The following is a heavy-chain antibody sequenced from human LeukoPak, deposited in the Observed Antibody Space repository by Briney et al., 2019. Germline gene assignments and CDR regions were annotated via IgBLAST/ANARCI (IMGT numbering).Heavy chain of an antibody. V-gene: IGHV4-34*01. CDR3: ARGLHYDILTGYYLPYYYYGMDV. Sequence: SETLSLTCAVYGGSFSGYYWSWIRQPPGKGLEWIGEINHSGSTNYNPSLKSRVTISVDTSKNQFSLKLSSVTAADTAVYYSARGLHYDILTGYYLPYYYYGMDVWGQGTTVTVSS. D-gene: IGHD3-9*01. CDR1: GGSFSGYY. CDR2: INHSGST. J-gene: IGHJ6*02.